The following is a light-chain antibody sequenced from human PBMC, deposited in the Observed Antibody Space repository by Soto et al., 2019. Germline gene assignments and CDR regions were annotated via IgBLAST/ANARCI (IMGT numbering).Light chain of an antibody. CDR2: EVT. V-gene: IGLV2-14*01. J-gene: IGLJ1*01. CDR3: SSYTSSSTYV. CDR1: SSDVGAYNY. Sequence: QSVLTQPASVSGSPGQSITISCTGTSSDVGAYNYVSWYQHHPGKVPKLLIYEVTNRPSGVSDRFSGSKSDNTASLTISGLQAEDEADYYCSSYTSSSTYVFGTGTKVTVL.